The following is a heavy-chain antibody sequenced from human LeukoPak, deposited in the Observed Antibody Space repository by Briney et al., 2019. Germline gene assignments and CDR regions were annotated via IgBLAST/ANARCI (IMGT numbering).Heavy chain of an antibody. CDR3: ARGRGSGTYSARDFDY. Sequence: AAVKVSCKASGYTFTTYFMHWVRQAPGQGLEWMGVINPSGGSTSYAQRFQGRLTMTRDTSTSTVYMELSSLRSEDTAVYHCARGRGSGTYSARDFDYWGQGTLVTVSS. J-gene: IGHJ4*02. CDR2: INPSGGST. CDR1: GYTFTTYF. D-gene: IGHD3-10*01. V-gene: IGHV1-46*01.